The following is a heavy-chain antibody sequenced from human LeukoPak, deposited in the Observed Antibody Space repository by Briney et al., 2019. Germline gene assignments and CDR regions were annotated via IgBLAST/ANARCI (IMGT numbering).Heavy chain of an antibody. CDR1: GYTFTSYG. CDR3: AREGDCSSTSCYDY. D-gene: IGHD2-2*01. V-gene: IGHV1-18*01. J-gene: IGHJ4*02. Sequence: ASVKVSCKASGYTFTSYGISCVRQAPGQGLEWMGWISAYNGNTNYAQKLQGRVTMTTDTSTSTAYMELRSLRSDDTAVYYCAREGDCSSTSCYDYWGQGTLVTVSS. CDR2: ISAYNGNT.